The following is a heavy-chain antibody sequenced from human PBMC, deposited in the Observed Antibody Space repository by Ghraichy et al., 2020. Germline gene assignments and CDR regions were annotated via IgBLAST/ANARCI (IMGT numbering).Heavy chain of an antibody. Sequence: SETLSLTCTVSGGSINIVSFYWGWVRQPPGKGLEWIGNIYNTGTTYYNPSLKSRVNISVDTSKNEFSLRLTSVTAADTAVYFCAGPSGYGTGSYYPLEHWGQGSLVTVTS. J-gene: IGHJ4*02. CDR2: IYNTGTT. CDR1: GGSINIVSFY. V-gene: IGHV4-39*01. CDR3: AGPSGYGTGSYYPLEH. D-gene: IGHD3-10*01.